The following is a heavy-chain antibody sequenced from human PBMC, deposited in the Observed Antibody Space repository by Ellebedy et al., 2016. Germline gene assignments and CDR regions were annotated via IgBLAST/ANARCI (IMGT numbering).Heavy chain of an antibody. CDR2: ISGSGGST. CDR3: AKGGRLWFGELLSFDY. Sequence: GGSLRLSXAASGFTFSSYWMSWVRQAPGKGLEWVSAISGSGGSTYYADSVKGRFTISRDNSKNTLYLQMNSLRAEDTAVYYCAKGGRLWFGELLSFDYWGQGTLVTVSS. CDR1: GFTFSSYW. D-gene: IGHD3-10*01. V-gene: IGHV3-23*01. J-gene: IGHJ4*02.